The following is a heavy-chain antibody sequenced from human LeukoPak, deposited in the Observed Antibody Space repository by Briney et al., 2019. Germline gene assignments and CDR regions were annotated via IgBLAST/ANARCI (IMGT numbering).Heavy chain of an antibody. V-gene: IGHV3-74*01. CDR2: INSDETTV. D-gene: IGHD6-13*01. Sequence: GSLRLSCAASGFTFSRHWMHWVRQAPGKGLVWVSHINSDETTVNHADSVKGRFTISRDNVKNTVYLQMNSLRAEDTAVYYCARDNGAGTLDYWGQGTLVTVSS. CDR1: GFTFSRHW. CDR3: ARDNGAGTLDY. J-gene: IGHJ4*02.